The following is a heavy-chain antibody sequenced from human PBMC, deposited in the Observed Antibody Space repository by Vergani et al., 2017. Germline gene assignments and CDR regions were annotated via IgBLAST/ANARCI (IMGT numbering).Heavy chain of an antibody. J-gene: IGHJ4*02. V-gene: IGHV1-69*13. D-gene: IGHD3-22*01. CDR1: GGTFSSYA. Sequence: QVQLVQSGAEVKKPGSSVKVSCKASGGTFSSYAISWVRQAPGQGLEWMGRIIPIFGTANYAQKFQGRVTITADESTSTAYMELSSLRSEDTAVYYCARYLNYYDSSGYPRAPFDYWGQGTLVTVSS. CDR2: IIPIFGTA. CDR3: ARYLNYYDSSGYPRAPFDY.